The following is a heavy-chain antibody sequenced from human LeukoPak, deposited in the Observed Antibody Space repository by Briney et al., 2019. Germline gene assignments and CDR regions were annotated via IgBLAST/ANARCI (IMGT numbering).Heavy chain of an antibody. J-gene: IGHJ4*02. CDR1: GYXFTNYD. D-gene: IGHD4-23*01. CDR3: ARGWELQN. Sequence: ASVKVSCKASGYXFTNYDISWVRQAPGQGLEWMGWISTYNANTDYAQKLQGRVTMTTDTSTGTAYMELRSLRSDDTAVYYCARGWELQNWGQGTLVTVSS. V-gene: IGHV1-18*01. CDR2: ISTYNANT.